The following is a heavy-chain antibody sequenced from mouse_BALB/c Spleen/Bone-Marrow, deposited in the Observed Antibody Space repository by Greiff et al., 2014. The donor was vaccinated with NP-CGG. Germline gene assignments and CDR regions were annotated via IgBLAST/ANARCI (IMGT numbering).Heavy chain of an antibody. CDR3: ARSAYYGSSYGAMDY. V-gene: IGHV1-82*01. D-gene: IGHD1-1*01. CDR1: GYAFSSSW. CDR2: IYPGDGDT. Sequence: QVQLQQSGPELVKPGASVKISCTGSGYAFSSSWMNWVKQRPGQGLEWIGRIYPGDGDTNSNGRFKGKATLTADRPSNTAYMQLSSLTSVDSAVYFCARSAYYGSSYGAMDYWGQGTSVTVSS. J-gene: IGHJ4*01.